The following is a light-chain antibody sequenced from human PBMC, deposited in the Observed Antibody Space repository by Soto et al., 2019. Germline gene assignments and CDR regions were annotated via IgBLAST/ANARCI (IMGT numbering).Light chain of an antibody. CDR1: QNISSY. V-gene: IGKV3-11*01. CDR2: DAS. J-gene: IGKJ5*01. Sequence: LKQSPDTLSVSPGQRVTLSCRASQNISSYLAWYQQKPGQAPTLLIYDASNRATGIPARFSGSGSGTGFTLTISSLEPEDFAVYYCQQRGNWPPAFGQGTRLEI. CDR3: QQRGNWPPA.